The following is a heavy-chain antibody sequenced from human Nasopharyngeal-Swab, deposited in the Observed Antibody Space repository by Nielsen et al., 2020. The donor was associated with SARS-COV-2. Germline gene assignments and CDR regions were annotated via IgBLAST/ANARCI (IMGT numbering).Heavy chain of an antibody. J-gene: IGHJ6*02. Sequence: GGSLRPSCATSGFTFSSYDMHWVRQATGKGLEWVSAIGTAGDTYYPGSVKGRFTISRENAKNSLYLQMNSLRAGDTAVYYCARASPYYYGSGSYSRDYYYGMDVWGQGTTVTVSS. CDR3: ARASPYYYGSGSYSRDYYYGMDV. V-gene: IGHV3-13*01. CDR2: IGTAGDT. CDR1: GFTFSSYD. D-gene: IGHD3-10*01.